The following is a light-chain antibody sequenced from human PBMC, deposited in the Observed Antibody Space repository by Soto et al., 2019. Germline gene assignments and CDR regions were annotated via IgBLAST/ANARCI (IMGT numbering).Light chain of an antibody. V-gene: IGKV3-11*01. CDR2: DAS. CDR3: QQRSKWPST. Sequence: EIVLTQSPATLSLSPGNRATLSCRASESVSRYLAWYQQKPGQAPRLLIYDASNRATGIPARFSGSGSGTDFTLTITSLEPEDFAVYYCQQRSKWPSTFGGGTKVEIK. J-gene: IGKJ4*01. CDR1: ESVSRY.